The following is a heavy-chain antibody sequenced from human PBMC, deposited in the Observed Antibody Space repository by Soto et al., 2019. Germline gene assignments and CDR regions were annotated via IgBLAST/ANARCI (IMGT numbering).Heavy chain of an antibody. J-gene: IGHJ3*02. D-gene: IGHD5-18*01. CDR1: GSSLTSYL. CDR3: ARKGVVDTARFAFDI. Sequence: GVALNISGRVSGSSLTSYLSSCVRQMPGKGLEWMGRIDPSDSYTNYSPSFQGHVTISADKSISTAYLQWSSLKASDTAMYYCARKGVVDTARFAFDIWGQGTMVTVSS. CDR2: IDPSDSYT. V-gene: IGHV5-10-1*01.